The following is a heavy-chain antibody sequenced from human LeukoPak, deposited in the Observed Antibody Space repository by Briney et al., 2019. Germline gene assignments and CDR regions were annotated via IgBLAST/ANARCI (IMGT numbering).Heavy chain of an antibody. D-gene: IGHD3-10*01. CDR1: GFTFDDYG. Sequence: GSLRLSCAASGFTFDDYGMSWVRQAPGKGLEWVSGINWNGGSTGYAGSVKGRFTISRDNAKNSLYLQMNSLRAEDTALYYCARVVLWFGELDDPDAFDIWGQGTMVTVSS. J-gene: IGHJ3*02. V-gene: IGHV3-20*04. CDR2: INWNGGST. CDR3: ARVVLWFGELDDPDAFDI.